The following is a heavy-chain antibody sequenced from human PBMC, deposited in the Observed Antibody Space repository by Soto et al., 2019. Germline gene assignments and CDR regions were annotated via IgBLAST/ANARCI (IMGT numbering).Heavy chain of an antibody. J-gene: IGHJ3*02. Sequence: GGSLRLSCAASGFTFSSYSMHWVRQAPGKGLVWVSCIDSDGSSTSYADSVKGRFTISRDNAKNTLSLQMNSLRAEDTAVYYCARDAKSGYDFPESADAFDIWGQGTMVTVSS. CDR2: IDSDGSST. CDR1: GFTFSSYS. CDR3: ARDAKSGYDFPESADAFDI. V-gene: IGHV3-74*01. D-gene: IGHD5-12*01.